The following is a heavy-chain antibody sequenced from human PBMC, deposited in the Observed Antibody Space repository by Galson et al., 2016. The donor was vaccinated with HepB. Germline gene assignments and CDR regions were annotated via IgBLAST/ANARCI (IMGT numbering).Heavy chain of an antibody. CDR1: EFTFSSYA. D-gene: IGHD4-11*01. J-gene: IGHJ4*02. CDR2: ISAGGGDV. Sequence: SLRLSCAASEFTFSSYAMSWVRQAPGKGLEWVSGISAGGGDVEYADSVKGRFTISRDNSQNTVYLQMDSLRAEDTATYYCAKDADDSNYGLFDYWGQGTLVTVSS. V-gene: IGHV3-23*01. CDR3: AKDADDSNYGLFDY.